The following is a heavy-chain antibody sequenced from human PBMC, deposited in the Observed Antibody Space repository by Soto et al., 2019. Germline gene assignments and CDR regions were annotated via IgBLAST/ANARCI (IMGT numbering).Heavy chain of an antibody. CDR3: ARVGHYYDSSGYFDY. V-gene: IGHV4-30-4*01. Sequence: QVQLQESGPGLVKPSQTLSLTCTVSGGSISSGDYYWSWIRQPPGKGLEWTGYIYYSGSTYYNPFLQGRVTISVDTSKNPFSLKLSSVTAADTAVYYCARVGHYYDSSGYFDYWGQGTLVNVSS. CDR1: GGSISSGDYY. J-gene: IGHJ4*02. D-gene: IGHD3-22*01. CDR2: IYYSGST.